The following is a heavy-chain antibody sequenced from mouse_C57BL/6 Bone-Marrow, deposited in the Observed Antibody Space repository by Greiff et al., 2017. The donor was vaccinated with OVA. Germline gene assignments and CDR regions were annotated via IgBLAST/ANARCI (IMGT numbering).Heavy chain of an antibody. D-gene: IGHD3-2*02. CDR2: IDPEDGET. V-gene: IGHV14-2*01. Sequence: EVQGVASGAELVKPGASVKLSCTASGFNIKDYYMHWVKQRTEQGLEWIGRIDPEDGETKSAPKFQGKAPITADTSSNTAYLQLSSLTSEDTAVYYCEGIAQATFAYWGQGTLVTVSA. J-gene: IGHJ3*01. CDR1: GFNIKDYY. CDR3: EGIAQATFAY.